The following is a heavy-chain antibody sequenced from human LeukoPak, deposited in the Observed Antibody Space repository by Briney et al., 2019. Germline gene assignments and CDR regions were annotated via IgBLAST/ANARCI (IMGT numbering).Heavy chain of an antibody. Sequence: ASVKVSCKASGYPFTSYYMTWVRQAPGQVLGWMGVINPSGGNTRYAQNFQGRVTMTRDSSTSTVYMELSSLRSEDTALYYCARVVGVYTKVDYWGQGTLVTVTS. CDR3: ARVVGVYTKVDY. V-gene: IGHV1-46*01. CDR2: INPSGGNT. J-gene: IGHJ4*02. CDR1: GYPFTSYY. D-gene: IGHD5/OR15-5a*01.